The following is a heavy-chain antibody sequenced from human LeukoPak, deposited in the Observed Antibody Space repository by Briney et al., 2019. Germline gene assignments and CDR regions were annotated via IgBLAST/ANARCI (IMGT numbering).Heavy chain of an antibody. D-gene: IGHD3-22*01. Sequence: GGSLRLSCAASGFTFSSYAMSWVRQAPGKGLEWVSAISGSGGSTYYADSVKGRFTISRDNSKNTLYLQMNSLRAEDTAVYYCASSYYYDSSGYYPSDAFDIWGQGTMVTVSS. CDR2: ISGSGGST. V-gene: IGHV3-23*01. J-gene: IGHJ3*02. CDR3: ASSYYYDSSGYYPSDAFDI. CDR1: GFTFSSYA.